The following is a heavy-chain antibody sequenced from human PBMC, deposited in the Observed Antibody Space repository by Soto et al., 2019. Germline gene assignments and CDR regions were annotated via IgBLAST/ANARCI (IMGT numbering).Heavy chain of an antibody. J-gene: IGHJ4*02. CDR1: GGSISSYY. CDR2: VHDSWGS. CDR3: ARYAVAGNGGVRFDF. Sequence: SETLSLTCTVSGGSISSYYWSWIRQPPGKGLEWIGYVHDSWGSNYNPSLKSRVTISVDTSKNQFSLKLSSVTAADTAVYYCARYAVAGNGGVRFDFWGQGTLVTVSS. V-gene: IGHV4-59*01. D-gene: IGHD6-19*01.